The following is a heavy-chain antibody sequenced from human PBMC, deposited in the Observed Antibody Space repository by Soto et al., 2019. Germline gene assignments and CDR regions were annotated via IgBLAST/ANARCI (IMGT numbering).Heavy chain of an antibody. V-gene: IGHV3-74*01. D-gene: IGHD3-3*01. CDR1: GFTFSSYW. CDR2: INSDGSST. Sequence: GGSLRLSCAASGFTFSSYWMHWVRQAPGKGLVWVSRINSDGSSTSYADSVKGRFTISRDNSKNTLYLQMNSLRAEDTAVYYCANLELGKRASPDMDVWGKGTTVTVSS. CDR3: ANLELGKRASPDMDV. J-gene: IGHJ6*03.